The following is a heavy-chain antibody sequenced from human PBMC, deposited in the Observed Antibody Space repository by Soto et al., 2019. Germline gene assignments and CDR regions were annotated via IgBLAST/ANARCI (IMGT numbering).Heavy chain of an antibody. J-gene: IGHJ5*02. CDR3: TREVAHNYDFWCGYYGDFQYNWFAP. CDR2: IRSKAYGGTT. D-gene: IGHD3-3*01. V-gene: IGHV3-49*03. Sequence: GGSLRLSCTASGFTFGDYAMSWFRQAPGKGLEWVGFIRSKAYGGTTEYAASVKGRFTISRDDSKSIAYLQMNSLKTEDTAVYYCTREVAHNYDFWCGYYGDFQYNWFAPWGQGTLVTVSS. CDR1: GFTFGDYA.